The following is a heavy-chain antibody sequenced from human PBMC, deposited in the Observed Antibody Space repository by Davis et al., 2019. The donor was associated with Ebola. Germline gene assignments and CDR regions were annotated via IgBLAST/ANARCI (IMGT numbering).Heavy chain of an antibody. Sequence: GGSLRLSCTASGFAFVAYAMHWLRHAPGKGLEWVSGISWNIGSIGYADSVKGRFTISRDNAKNSLYLQMNSLRAEDTALYYCAKRSVFDYYFDYWGQGTLVTVSS. CDR2: ISWNIGSI. J-gene: IGHJ4*02. D-gene: IGHD5/OR15-5a*01. CDR1: GFAFVAYA. CDR3: AKRSVFDYYFDY. V-gene: IGHV3-9*01.